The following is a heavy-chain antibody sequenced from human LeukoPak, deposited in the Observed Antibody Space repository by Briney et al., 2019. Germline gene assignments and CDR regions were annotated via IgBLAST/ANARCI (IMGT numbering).Heavy chain of an antibody. D-gene: IGHD2-2*01. Sequence: GASVKVSCKASGGTFSSYAISWVRQAPGQGLEWMGGIIPIFGTANYAQKFQGRVTITTDESTSTAYTELSSLRSEDTAVYYCARGWDIVVVPAAENAFDIWGQGTMVTVSS. CDR2: IIPIFGTA. J-gene: IGHJ3*02. V-gene: IGHV1-69*05. CDR3: ARGWDIVVVPAAENAFDI. CDR1: GGTFSSYA.